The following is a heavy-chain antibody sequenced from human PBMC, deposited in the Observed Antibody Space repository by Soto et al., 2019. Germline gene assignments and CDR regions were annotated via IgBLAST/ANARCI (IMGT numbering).Heavy chain of an antibody. Sequence: EVQLLESGGGLVQPGGSLRLSCAASGFTFSSYAMSWVRQAPGKGLEWVSAISGSGGSTYYADSVKGRFTISRDNSKNALYLQMNSLRAEDAAVYYCAKDSIVGATTEGYWGQGTLVTVSS. J-gene: IGHJ4*02. CDR2: ISGSGGST. CDR3: AKDSIVGATTEGY. V-gene: IGHV3-23*01. CDR1: GFTFSSYA. D-gene: IGHD1-26*01.